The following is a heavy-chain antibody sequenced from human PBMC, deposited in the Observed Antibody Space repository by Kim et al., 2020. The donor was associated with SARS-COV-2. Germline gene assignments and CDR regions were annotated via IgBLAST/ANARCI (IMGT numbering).Heavy chain of an antibody. V-gene: IGHV3-33*01. J-gene: IGHJ3*02. Sequence: GGSLRLSCAASGFTFSSYGMHWVRQAPGKGLEWVAVIWYDGSNKYYADSVKGRFTISRDNSKNTLYLQMNSLRAEDTAVYYCARDPSYGFDAFDIWGQGTMVTVSS. D-gene: IGHD5-18*01. CDR3: ARDPSYGFDAFDI. CDR1: GFTFSSYG. CDR2: IWYDGSNK.